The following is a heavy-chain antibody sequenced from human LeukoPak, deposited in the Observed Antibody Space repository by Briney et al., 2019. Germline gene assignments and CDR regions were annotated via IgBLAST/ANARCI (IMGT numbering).Heavy chain of an antibody. CDR1: GGSFSGYY. CDR3: ARGGPTYYDFWSGYRIDY. J-gene: IGHJ4*02. V-gene: IGHV4-34*01. CDR2: INHSGST. D-gene: IGHD3-3*01. Sequence: SETLSLTCAVYGGSFSGYYWSWIRQPPGKGLAWIGEINHSGSTNYNPSLKSRVTISVDTSKNQFSLKLSSVTAADTAVYYCARGGPTYYDFWSGYRIDYWGQGTLVTVSS.